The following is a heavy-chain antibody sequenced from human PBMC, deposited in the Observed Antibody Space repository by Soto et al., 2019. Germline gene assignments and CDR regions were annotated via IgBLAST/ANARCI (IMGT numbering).Heavy chain of an antibody. CDR3: ARDTPFYCSGGSCHRGFDY. J-gene: IGHJ4*02. CDR1: GFTFSSYG. Sequence: GGSLRLSCAASGFTFSSYGMHWVRQAPGKGLEWVAVIWYDGSNKYYADSVKGRFTISRDNSKNTLYLQMNSLRAEDTAVYYCARDTPFYCSGGSCHRGFDYWGQGTLVTVSS. D-gene: IGHD2-15*01. CDR2: IWYDGSNK. V-gene: IGHV3-33*01.